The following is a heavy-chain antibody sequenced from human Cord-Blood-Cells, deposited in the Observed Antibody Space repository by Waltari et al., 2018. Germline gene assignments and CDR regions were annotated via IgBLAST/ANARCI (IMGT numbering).Heavy chain of an antibody. V-gene: IGHV1-69*06. CDR2: IIPIFGTA. D-gene: IGHD3-22*01. Sequence: CKASGGTFSSYAISWVRQAPGQGLEWMGGIIPIFGTANYAQKFQGRVTITADKSTSTAYMELSSLRSEDTAVYYCAREDPGGNYYDSSGFDYWGQGTLVTVSS. J-gene: IGHJ4*02. CDR3: AREDPGGNYYDSSGFDY. CDR1: GGTFSSYA.